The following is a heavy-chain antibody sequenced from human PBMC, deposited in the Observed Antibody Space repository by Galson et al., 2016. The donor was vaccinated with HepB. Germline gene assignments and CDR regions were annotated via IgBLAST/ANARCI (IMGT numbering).Heavy chain of an antibody. CDR1: GFTFDDYA. CDR3: ARDPRHNEHDGDIQ. D-gene: IGHD2-8*01. V-gene: IGHV3-9*01. J-gene: IGHJ4*02. Sequence: SLRLSCAASGFTFDDYAMHWVRQAPGKGLEWVSGISWNSGSIGYADSVKGRFTISRDNAKNSLYLQMNSLRAEDTAIYFCARDPRHNEHDGDIQWGRGTQVTVSS. CDR2: ISWNSGSI.